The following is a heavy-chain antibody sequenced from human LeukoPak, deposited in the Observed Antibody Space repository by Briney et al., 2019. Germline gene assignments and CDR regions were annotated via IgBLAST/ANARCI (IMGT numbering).Heavy chain of an antibody. CDR3: ARDDYGDYFFDY. Sequence: PGGSLRLSCAASGFTFSSYSMNWVRQAPGKGLEWVSSISSSSSYIYYADSVKGRLTISRDNAKNSLYLQMNSLRAEDTAVYYCARDDYGDYFFDYWGQGTLVTVSS. J-gene: IGHJ4*02. D-gene: IGHD4-17*01. CDR2: ISSSSSYI. V-gene: IGHV3-21*01. CDR1: GFTFSSYS.